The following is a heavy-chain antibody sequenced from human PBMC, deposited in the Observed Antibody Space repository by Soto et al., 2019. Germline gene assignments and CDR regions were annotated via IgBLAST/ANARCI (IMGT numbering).Heavy chain of an antibody. Sequence: ASVKVSCKVSGYTLTELSMHWVRQAPGKGLEWMGGFDPEDGETIYAQKFQGRVTMTEDTSTDTAYMELSSLRSEDTAVYYCATDVYGDSALDYWGQGTLVTGSS. CDR2: FDPEDGET. CDR1: GYTLTELS. J-gene: IGHJ4*02. V-gene: IGHV1-24*01. CDR3: ATDVYGDSALDY. D-gene: IGHD4-17*01.